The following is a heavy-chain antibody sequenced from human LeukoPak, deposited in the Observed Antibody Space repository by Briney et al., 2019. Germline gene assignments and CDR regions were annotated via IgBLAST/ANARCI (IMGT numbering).Heavy chain of an antibody. D-gene: IGHD3-3*01. V-gene: IGHV3-7*01. CDR1: GFTFSSNW. CDR2: INPDGSVQ. J-gene: IGHJ6*02. Sequence: GGSLRLSCATSGFTFSSNWMSWVRHVPGRGLDWVANINPDGSVQYYAASVKGRFTISRDNAKNSVYLQMNSLRVEDTAVYYCARTLRFFRFLDVWGQGTTVTVSS. CDR3: ARTLRFFRFLDV.